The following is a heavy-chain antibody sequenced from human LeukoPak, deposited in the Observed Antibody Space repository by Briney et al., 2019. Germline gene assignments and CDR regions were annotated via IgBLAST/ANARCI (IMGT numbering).Heavy chain of an antibody. V-gene: IGHV4-59*01. CDR3: ARAGDAAAAGLFDY. CDR2: IFYSGST. J-gene: IGHJ4*02. D-gene: IGHD6-13*01. CDR1: GGSIYSYY. Sequence: PSETLSLTCTVSGGSIYSYYWSWIRQPPGKGLEWIGYIFYSGSTNYNLSLKSRVTISVDTSKNQFSLKLSSVTAADTAVYYCARAGDAAAAGLFDYWGQGTLVTVSS.